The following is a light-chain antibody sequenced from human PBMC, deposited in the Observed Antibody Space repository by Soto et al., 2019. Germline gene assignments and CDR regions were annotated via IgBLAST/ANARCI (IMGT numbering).Light chain of an antibody. CDR1: SGDIGAYNF. Sequence: QSALTQPASVSGSPGQSITTSCAGTSGDIGAYNFVSWYQQHPGKAPKLMIYEVSNRPSGVSTRFSASKSGNTASLTISGLQAEDEADYYCSSYTTSSTSYVFGTGTKVTVL. J-gene: IGLJ1*01. CDR3: SSYTTSSTSYV. CDR2: EVS. V-gene: IGLV2-14*01.